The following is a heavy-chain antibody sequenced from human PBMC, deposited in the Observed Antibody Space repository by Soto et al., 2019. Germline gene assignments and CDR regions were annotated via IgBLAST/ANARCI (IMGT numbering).Heavy chain of an antibody. Sequence: GESLKISCKGSGYSFTSYWIGWVRQMPVKGLEWMGIIYPGDSDTRYSPSFQGQVTISADKSISTAYLQWSSLKASDTAMYYCASGEKYYYDSSGYYPSEYYYGMDVWGQGTTVTVYS. D-gene: IGHD3-22*01. V-gene: IGHV5-51*01. CDR3: ASGEKYYYDSSGYYPSEYYYGMDV. J-gene: IGHJ6*02. CDR1: GYSFTSYW. CDR2: IYPGDSDT.